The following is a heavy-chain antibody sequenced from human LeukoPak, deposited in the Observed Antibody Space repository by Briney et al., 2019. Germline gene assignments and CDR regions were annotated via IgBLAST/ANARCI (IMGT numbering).Heavy chain of an antibody. D-gene: IGHD1-14*01. J-gene: IGHJ6*04. CDR1: RFTFSSYE. CDR2: ISSSGSTI. CDR3: ARGMYTRFDD. Sequence: GGSVRLSCAASRFTFSSYEMNWVRQAPGKGRVWVSYISSSGSTIYYADSVKGRFTISRDNAKNSLYLQMNCLSAEDPSVFYCARGMYTRFDDWGKGTTVTVSS. V-gene: IGHV3-48*03.